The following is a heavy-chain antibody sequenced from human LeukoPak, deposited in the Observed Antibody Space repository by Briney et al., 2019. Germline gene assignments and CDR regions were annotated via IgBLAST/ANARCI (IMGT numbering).Heavy chain of an antibody. CDR3: ARGSAGYYDSNGRLDY. V-gene: IGHV3-48*02. CDR1: GFTFSSYT. Sequence: GGSLRLSCTASGFTFSSYTMTWVRQAPGKGLKWVSTITTGDGNTYYADSVKGRFTISRDNAKNSLYLQMNSLRDEDTAVYYCARGSAGYYDSNGRLDYWGQGTLVTVSS. D-gene: IGHD3-22*01. CDR2: ITTGDGNT. J-gene: IGHJ4*02.